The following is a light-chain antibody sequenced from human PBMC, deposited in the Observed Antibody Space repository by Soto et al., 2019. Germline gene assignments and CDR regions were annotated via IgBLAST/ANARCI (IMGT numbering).Light chain of an antibody. CDR2: EVS. CDR1: SSDVGGYNY. Sequence: QSALTQPPSASGSPGQSVTISCTGTSSDVGGYNYVSWYQQHPGKAPKLMIYEVSKWPSGVPDRFSGSKSGNTASLTVSGLQDEDEADYYCSSYAGSKTLFGGGTQLTVL. CDR3: SSYAGSKTL. V-gene: IGLV2-8*01. J-gene: IGLJ2*01.